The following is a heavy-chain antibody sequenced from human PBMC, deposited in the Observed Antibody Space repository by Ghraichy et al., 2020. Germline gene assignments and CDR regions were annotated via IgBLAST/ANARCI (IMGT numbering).Heavy chain of an antibody. D-gene: IGHD3-16*01. J-gene: IGHJ6*02. V-gene: IGHV4-34*01. Sequence: SETLSLTCAVYNGSLSGYYWSWIRQSPGKGLEWIGEIDQSGDTYYAPSLRGRVTLSVDTSKSQFSLKVTSLTAADTAVYYCARVKWRGDPFPYYGMDIWGQGTAVTVSS. CDR1: NGSLSGYY. CDR2: IDQSGDT. CDR3: ARVKWRGDPFPYYGMDI.